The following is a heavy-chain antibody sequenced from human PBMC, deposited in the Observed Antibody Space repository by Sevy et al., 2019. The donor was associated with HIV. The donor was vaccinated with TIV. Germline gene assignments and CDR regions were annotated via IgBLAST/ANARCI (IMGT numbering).Heavy chain of an antibody. CDR2: ISSSGSTI. D-gene: IGHD1-26*01. Sequence: GGSLRLSCAASGFTFSDYYMSWIRQAPGKGLEWVSYISSSGSTIYYADSVKDRFTISRDNAKNSLYLQMNSLRAEDTAVYYCARVSVRQPPSWWGQGTLVTVSS. J-gene: IGHJ4*02. CDR3: ARVSVRQPPSW. CDR1: GFTFSDYY. V-gene: IGHV3-11*01.